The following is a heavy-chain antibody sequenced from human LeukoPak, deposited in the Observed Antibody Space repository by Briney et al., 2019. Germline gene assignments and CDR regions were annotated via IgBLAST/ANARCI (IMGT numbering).Heavy chain of an antibody. D-gene: IGHD3-10*01. CDR2: ISSSSSYI. CDR1: GFTFSKYN. Sequence: GGSLRLSCVASGFTFSKYNMMWVRQAPGKGLEWVSSISSSSSYIYYADSVKGRFTISRDNAKNSLYLQMNSLRAEDTAVYYCARDAHYYYGMDVWGQGTTVTVSS. J-gene: IGHJ6*02. CDR3: ARDAHYYYGMDV. V-gene: IGHV3-21*01.